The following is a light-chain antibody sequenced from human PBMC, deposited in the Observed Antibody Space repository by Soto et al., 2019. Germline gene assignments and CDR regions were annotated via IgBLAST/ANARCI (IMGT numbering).Light chain of an antibody. V-gene: IGLV2-23*03. CDR1: SSAVGSYDL. CDR2: DGF. J-gene: IGLJ1*01. Sequence: QSVLTQPASVSGSRGKSITFSCAGSSSAVGSYDLVSWYQQHPGKAPKLIIYDGFKRPSGVSDRFSGSKSGYTASLTISGLQADDEADYYCCSYAGSSTFVFGTGTSSPS. CDR3: CSYAGSSTFV.